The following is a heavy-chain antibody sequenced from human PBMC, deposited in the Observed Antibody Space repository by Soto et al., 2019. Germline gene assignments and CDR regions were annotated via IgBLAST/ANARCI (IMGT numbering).Heavy chain of an antibody. CDR1: GYTFTSYG. J-gene: IGHJ6*02. D-gene: IGHD3-10*01. CDR2: ISAYNGNT. V-gene: IGHV1-18*01. Sequence: ASVKVSCKASGYTFTSYGISWVRQAPGQGLEWMGWISAYNGNTNYAQKLQGRVTMTTDTSTSTAYIELRSLKTDDTAVYFCAREGYYSGSGTYSPPRYYGMDVWGQGTTVTVSS. CDR3: AREGYYSGSGTYSPPRYYGMDV.